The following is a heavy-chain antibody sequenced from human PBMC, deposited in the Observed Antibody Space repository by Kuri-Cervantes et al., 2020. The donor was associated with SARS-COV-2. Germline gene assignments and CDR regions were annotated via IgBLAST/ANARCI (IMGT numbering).Heavy chain of an antibody. V-gene: IGHV3-23*01. D-gene: IGHD3-10*02. Sequence: GESLKISCAGSGFTFSSFAMAWVRQAPGKGLEWISDITDEGADTYFADSVKGRFTISRDNSKYSLTLQMSSLRAEDTAIYYCVKCSAASHPCYLDYWGQGTLVTRLL. CDR1: GFTFSSFA. CDR3: VKCSAASHPCYLDY. J-gene: IGHJ4*03. CDR2: ITDEGADT.